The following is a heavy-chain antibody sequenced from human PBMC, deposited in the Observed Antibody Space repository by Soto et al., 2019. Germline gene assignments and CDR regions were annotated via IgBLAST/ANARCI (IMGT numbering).Heavy chain of an antibody. Sequence: TSETLSLTCTVSGGSISSGGDYWSWIRQHPGKGLEWIGYIYYSGSTYYNPSLKSRVTISVDTSKNQFSLKLSSVTAADTAVYYCARITMVRGAVDYWGQGTLVTVSS. CDR3: ARITMVRGAVDY. V-gene: IGHV4-31*03. J-gene: IGHJ4*02. CDR2: IYYSGST. D-gene: IGHD3-10*01. CDR1: GGSISSGGDY.